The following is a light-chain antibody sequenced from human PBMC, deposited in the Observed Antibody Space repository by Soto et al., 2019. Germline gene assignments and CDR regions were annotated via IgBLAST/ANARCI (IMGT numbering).Light chain of an antibody. Sequence: IQMTQSPSSLSASVGDRVTITCRASQGIRSDLAWYQQKPGKVPKLLIYGASRLESGVPSRFSGSGFGTDFTLTISILQPEDFATYYCLQDYNYPWAFGQGTKVEIK. J-gene: IGKJ1*01. V-gene: IGKV1-6*01. CDR3: LQDYNYPWA. CDR1: QGIRSD. CDR2: GAS.